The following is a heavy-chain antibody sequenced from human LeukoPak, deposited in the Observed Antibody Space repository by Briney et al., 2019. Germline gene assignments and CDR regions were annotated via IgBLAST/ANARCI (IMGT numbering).Heavy chain of an antibody. CDR2: ISYDGTNK. D-gene: IGHD1-14*01. CDR1: GFTFSNYG. V-gene: IGHV3-30*03. Sequence: PGGSLRLSCAASGFTFSNYGMHWVRQAPGKGPEWVAVISYDGTNKYYAESVKDRITISRDNSKKTLYLQMNSLSAEDTAVYYCARDPRRVAAILGFYFDYWGQGILVTVSS. J-gene: IGHJ4*02. CDR3: ARDPRRVAAILGFYFDY.